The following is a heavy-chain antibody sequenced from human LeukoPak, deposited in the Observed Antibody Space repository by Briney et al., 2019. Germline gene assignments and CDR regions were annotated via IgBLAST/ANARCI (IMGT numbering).Heavy chain of an antibody. CDR2: ISSSSSYL. Sequence: GGSLRLSCAASGFTFSSYSMNWVRQAPGKGLEWVSSISSSSSYLYYGDSVKGRFTISRDNAKNSLYLQMNSLRAEDTAVYYCAELGITMIGGVWGKGTTVTISS. D-gene: IGHD3-10*02. CDR3: AELGITMIGGV. J-gene: IGHJ6*04. CDR1: GFTFSSYS. V-gene: IGHV3-21*01.